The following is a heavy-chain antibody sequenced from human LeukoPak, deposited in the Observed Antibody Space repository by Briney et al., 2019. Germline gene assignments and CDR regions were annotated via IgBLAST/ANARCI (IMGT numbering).Heavy chain of an antibody. V-gene: IGHV4-4*02. CDR3: ARGGGYCSY. Sequence: SGTLSLTCAVSGGSISSSNWWSWVRQPPGKGLEWIGEINHSGSTNYNPSLKSRVTISVDTSKNQFSLKLSSVTAADTAVYYCARGGGYCSYWGQGTLVTVSS. D-gene: IGHD2-15*01. CDR1: GGSISSSNW. CDR2: INHSGST. J-gene: IGHJ4*02.